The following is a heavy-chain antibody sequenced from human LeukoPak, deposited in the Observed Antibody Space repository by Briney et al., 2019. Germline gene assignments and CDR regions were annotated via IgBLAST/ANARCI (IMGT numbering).Heavy chain of an antibody. CDR2: FDPEDGET. CDR3: ATPLRYSSGWYLGY. D-gene: IGHD6-19*01. Sequence: ASVKVSCKVSGYTLTELSMHWVRQAPGKGLEWMGGFDPEDGETIYAQKFQGRVTMTEDTSTDTAYMELSSLRSEDTAVYYRATPLRYSSGWYLGYWGQGTLVTVSS. J-gene: IGHJ4*02. CDR1: GYTLTELS. V-gene: IGHV1-24*01.